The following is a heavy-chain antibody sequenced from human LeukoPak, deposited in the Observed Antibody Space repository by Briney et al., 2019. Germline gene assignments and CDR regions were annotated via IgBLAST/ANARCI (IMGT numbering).Heavy chain of an antibody. V-gene: IGHV3-7*01. D-gene: IGHD2-2*01. J-gene: IGHJ6*03. CDR3: ARRAPGYCITTSCPDTYYYYYYMDV. Sequence: PGGSLRLSCAASGFASSSSWMSWVRQAPGKGLEWVANIKQDGSETYYVDSLKGRFTVSRDNAKNSVYLQMNNLRAEDTAVYYCARRAPGYCITTSCPDTYYYYYYMDVWGKGTTVTVSS. CDR1: GFASSSSW. CDR2: IKQDGSET.